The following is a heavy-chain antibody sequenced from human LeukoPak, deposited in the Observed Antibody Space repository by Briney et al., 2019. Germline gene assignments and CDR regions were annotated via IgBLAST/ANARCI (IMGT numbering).Heavy chain of an antibody. CDR1: GGTFSSYA. V-gene: IGHV1-69*06. CDR3: ARRSGYYDSSGYYYTLDY. Sequence: ASVKVSCKASGGTFSSYAISWVRQAPGQGLEWMGGIIPIFGTANYAQKFQGRVTITADKSTSTAYMELRSLRSDDTAVYYCARRSGYYDSSGYYYTLDYWGQGTLVTVSS. CDR2: IIPIFGTA. J-gene: IGHJ4*02. D-gene: IGHD3-22*01.